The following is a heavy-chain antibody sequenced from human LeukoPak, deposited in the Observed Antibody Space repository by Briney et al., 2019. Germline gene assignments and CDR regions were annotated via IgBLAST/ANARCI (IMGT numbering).Heavy chain of an antibody. CDR1: GFSLSNYA. Sequence: GGSLRLTCAASGFSLSNYAMTWVREAPGRGLECVSGISGSGGSTYYADSVKGRFTISRDNSKNTLYLQMNSLRAEDTAVYYCARGYSSGWWGYYFDYWGQGTLVTVSS. V-gene: IGHV3-23*01. CDR3: ARGYSSGWWGYYFDY. D-gene: IGHD6-19*01. CDR2: ISGSGGST. J-gene: IGHJ4*02.